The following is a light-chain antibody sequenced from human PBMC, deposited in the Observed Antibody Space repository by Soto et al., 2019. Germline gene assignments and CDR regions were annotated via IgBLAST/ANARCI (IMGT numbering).Light chain of an antibody. Sequence: DIVMTQSPLSLSVTPGEPASISCRSSQSLLHSNGYNYLDWYVQKPGQSPQLLMSLGSRRAPGVHDRFSGSGSGADFTLKISRVETEDVGIYFCMQALQSLTFGGGTRVEIK. CDR3: MQALQSLT. J-gene: IGKJ4*01. V-gene: IGKV2-28*01. CDR1: QSLLHSNGYNY. CDR2: LGS.